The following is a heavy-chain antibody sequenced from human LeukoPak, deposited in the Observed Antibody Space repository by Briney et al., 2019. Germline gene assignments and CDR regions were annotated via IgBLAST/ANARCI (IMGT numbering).Heavy chain of an antibody. CDR3: AKLTSSTWWGTFDY. D-gene: IGHD6-13*01. V-gene: IGHV3-30*02. CDR2: IRYDGSNK. CDR1: GFTFSSYG. J-gene: IGHJ4*02. Sequence: PGGSLGLSCAASGFTFSSYGMHWVRQAPGKGLEWVAFIRYDGSNKYYADSVKGRFTISRDNSKNTLYLQMNSLRAEDTAVYYCAKLTSSTWWGTFDYWGQGTLVTVSS.